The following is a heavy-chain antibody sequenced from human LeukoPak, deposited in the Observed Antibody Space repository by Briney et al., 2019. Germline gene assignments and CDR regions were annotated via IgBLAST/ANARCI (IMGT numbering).Heavy chain of an antibody. CDR2: INQDGSEK. CDR1: GFTFSSLW. Sequence: PGGSLRLSCAASGFTFSSLWMSWVRQAPGKGLEWVANINQDGSEKYCVDSVKGRFTISRDNAKNSLYPQMNSLRAEDTAVYYCAGRPSSTIPWGQGTLVTVSS. J-gene: IGHJ4*02. CDR3: AGRPSSTIP. V-gene: IGHV3-7*01. D-gene: IGHD5/OR15-5a*01.